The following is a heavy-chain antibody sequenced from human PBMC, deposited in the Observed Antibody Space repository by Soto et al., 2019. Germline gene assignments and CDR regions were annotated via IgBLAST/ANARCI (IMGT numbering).Heavy chain of an antibody. V-gene: IGHV3-15*07. CDR3: NAYYDFRGGHTPL. Sequence: EVQLVESGGGLVKPGGSLGLSCAASGLTFKNVWMHWVRQAPGKGLEWVGRIKSKADGETTDYTEPVKGRFTISRDDSKNTLYLQMNSLKTEDTAVYYCNAYYDFRGGHTPLRGQGTLVTVSS. CDR1: GLTFKNVW. J-gene: IGHJ4*02. CDR2: IKSKADGETT. D-gene: IGHD3-3*01.